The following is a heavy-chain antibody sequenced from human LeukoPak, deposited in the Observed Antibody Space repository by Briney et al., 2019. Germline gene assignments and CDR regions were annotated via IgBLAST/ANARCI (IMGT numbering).Heavy chain of an antibody. J-gene: IGHJ4*02. CDR2: ISGSGGST. Sequence: GGSLRLSCAASGFTFNTYAMSWVRQAPGKGLEWVSAISGSGGSTYYADSVKGRFTISRDNSKNTLYLQMNSLRAEDTAVYYCARGNYGSSWYGFDYWGQGTLVTVSS. CDR3: ARGNYGSSWYGFDY. D-gene: IGHD6-13*01. V-gene: IGHV3-23*01. CDR1: GFTFNTYA.